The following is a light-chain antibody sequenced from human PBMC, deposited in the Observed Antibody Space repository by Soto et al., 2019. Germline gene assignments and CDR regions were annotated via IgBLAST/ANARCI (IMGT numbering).Light chain of an antibody. CDR1: QSVASN. CDR3: QQYGSSPIT. CDR2: GAS. J-gene: IGKJ5*01. Sequence: EIMMTQSPATLSVSPGERATLSCRSSQSVASNLAWYQQKPGQAPRILISGASSRATGIPDRFSGSGSATDFTLTISRLEPEDFALYYCQQYGSSPITFGQGTRLEIK. V-gene: IGKV3-20*01.